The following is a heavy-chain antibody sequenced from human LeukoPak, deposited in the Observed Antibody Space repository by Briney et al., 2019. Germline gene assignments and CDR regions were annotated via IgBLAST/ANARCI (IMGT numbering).Heavy chain of an antibody. CDR2: IIPIFGTA. CDR3: ARSSGWYLFGRDAFDI. J-gene: IGHJ3*02. D-gene: IGHD6-19*01. V-gene: IGHV1-69*05. CDR1: GGTFSSYA. Sequence: GASVKVSCKASGGTFSSYAISWLRQAPGQGLEWMGRIIPIFGTANYAQKFQGRVTITTDESTSTAYMELSSLRSEDTAVYYCARSSGWYLFGRDAFDIWGQGTMVTVSS.